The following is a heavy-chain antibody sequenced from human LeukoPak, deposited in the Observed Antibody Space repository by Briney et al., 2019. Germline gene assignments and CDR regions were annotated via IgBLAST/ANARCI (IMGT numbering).Heavy chain of an antibody. CDR2: IYSGGST. J-gene: IGHJ4*02. D-gene: IGHD3-22*01. Sequence: PGGSLRLSCAASGLTVSSNYMSWVRKAPGKGLEWVAVIYSGGSTYYAVSGKGRFTISRDNSKNTLYLQMNSLRAEDTAVYYWARPYYYDSSGYDYWGQGTLVTVSS. CDR3: ARPYYYDSSGYDY. CDR1: GLTVSSNY. V-gene: IGHV3-53*01.